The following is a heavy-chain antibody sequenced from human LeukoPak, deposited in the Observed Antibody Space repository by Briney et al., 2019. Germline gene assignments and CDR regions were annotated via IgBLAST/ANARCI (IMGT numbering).Heavy chain of an antibody. Sequence: KPSETLFLTCTVSGGSISSYYWSWIRQPPGKGLEWIGYIYYSGSTNYNPSLKSRVTISVDTSKKQFSLKLSSVTAADTAVYYCARGGYTYDYYFDYWGQGTLVTVSS. D-gene: IGHD5-18*01. CDR2: IYYSGST. V-gene: IGHV4-59*01. CDR3: ARGGYTYDYYFDY. J-gene: IGHJ4*02. CDR1: GGSISSYY.